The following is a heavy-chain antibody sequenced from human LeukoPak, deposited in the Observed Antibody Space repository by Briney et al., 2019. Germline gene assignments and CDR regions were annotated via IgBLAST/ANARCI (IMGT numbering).Heavy chain of an antibody. Sequence: GGSLRLSCAASGITFDDYAMHWVRQAPGKGLEWVSGISWNSGSIGYADSVKGRFTISRDNAKNSLYLQMNSLRAEDTALYYCAKVGVEMATLYYFDYWGQGTLVTVSS. CDR2: ISWNSGSI. D-gene: IGHD5-24*01. J-gene: IGHJ4*02. V-gene: IGHV3-9*01. CDR1: GITFDDYA. CDR3: AKVGVEMATLYYFDY.